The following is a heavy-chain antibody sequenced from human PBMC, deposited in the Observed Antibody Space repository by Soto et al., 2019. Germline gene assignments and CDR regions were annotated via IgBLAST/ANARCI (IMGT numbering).Heavy chain of an antibody. D-gene: IGHD3-10*01. V-gene: IGHV3-53*01. CDR3: ARDGEDRGPATVVNFMGYYGMDV. Sequence: GGSLRLSCAASGFTVSSNYMSWVRQAPGKGLEWVSVIYSGGSTYYADSVKGRFTISRDNSKNTLYLQMNSLRAEDTAVYYCARDGEDRGPATVVNFMGYYGMDVWGQGTTVTVSS. CDR1: GFTVSSNY. CDR2: IYSGGST. J-gene: IGHJ6*02.